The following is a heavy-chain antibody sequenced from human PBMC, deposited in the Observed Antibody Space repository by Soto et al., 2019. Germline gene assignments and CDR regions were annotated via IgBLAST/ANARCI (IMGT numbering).Heavy chain of an antibody. Sequence: QVQLVQSGAEVKKPGSSVKVSCKASGGTFSSYTISWVRQAPGQGLEWMGGIIPIFGTANYAQKFQGRVTITADESTSTVYMELSGLRSGETAVCYCAGSSLCGSGCPSMDVWGHGTTVTVSS. V-gene: IGHV1-69*12. CDR2: IIPIFGTA. J-gene: IGHJ6*02. CDR1: GGTFSSYT. D-gene: IGHD3-10*01. CDR3: AGSSLCGSGCPSMDV.